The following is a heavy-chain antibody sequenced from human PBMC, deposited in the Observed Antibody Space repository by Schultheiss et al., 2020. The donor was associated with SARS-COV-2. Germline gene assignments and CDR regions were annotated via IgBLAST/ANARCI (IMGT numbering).Heavy chain of an antibody. J-gene: IGHJ6*03. Sequence: SETLSLTCAVYGGSFSGYYWGWIRQPPGKGLEWIGEINHSGSTNYNPSLKSRVTISVDTSKNQFSLKLSSVTAADTAVYYCARGRGYCSSTSCRVYYYYYYMDVWGKGTTVTVSS. V-gene: IGHV4-34*01. CDR1: GGSFSGYY. CDR2: INHSGST. D-gene: IGHD2-2*01. CDR3: ARGRGYCSSTSCRVYYYYYYMDV.